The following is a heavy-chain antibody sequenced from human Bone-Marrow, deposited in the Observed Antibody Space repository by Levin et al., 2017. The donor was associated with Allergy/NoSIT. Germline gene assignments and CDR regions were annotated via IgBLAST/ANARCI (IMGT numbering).Heavy chain of an antibody. Sequence: SCTVSGGSISSGDYYWSWIRQPPGKALEWIGYGYYSGSTYYNPSLKGRVTISVDTSKNQFSLKLSSVTAADTAVYYCARDRFRSSYSYLYYFDYWGQGTLVTVSS. CDR2: GYYSGST. CDR3: ARDRFRSSYSYLYYFDY. V-gene: IGHV4-30-4*01. J-gene: IGHJ4*02. D-gene: IGHD3-22*01. CDR1: GGSISSGDYY.